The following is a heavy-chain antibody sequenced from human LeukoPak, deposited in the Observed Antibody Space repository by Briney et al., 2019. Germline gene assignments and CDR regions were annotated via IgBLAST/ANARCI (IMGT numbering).Heavy chain of an antibody. V-gene: IGHV5-51*01. CDR1: GSTFTTYW. D-gene: IGHD6-13*01. CDR3: ARHGVGSSWFGFDY. J-gene: IGHJ4*02. Sequence: GESLQISCKGSGSTFTTYWIGWGRQLPGKGLEWMGIIYPGDSDPRYSPSFQGQVTISADKSISTAYLQWSSLKASDTAMYYCARHGVGSSWFGFDYWGQGTLVTVSS. CDR2: IYPGDSDP.